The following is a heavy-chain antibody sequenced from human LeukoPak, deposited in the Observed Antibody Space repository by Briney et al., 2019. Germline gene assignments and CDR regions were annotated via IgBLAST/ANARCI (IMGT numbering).Heavy chain of an antibody. CDR2: IIVRSNYI. CDR1: GYTFSSSS. J-gene: IGHJ4*02. CDR3: VRLRRNSDTSGFYYYYDF. Sequence: GGSLRLSCAASGYTFSSSSINGVRQGPGKGLEWVSSIIVRSNYIYYVHSVRGRFRISRDDARDSLYLQMNSLRAEDTAVYYCVRLRRNSDTSGFYYYYDFWGQGTLVTVSS. D-gene: IGHD3-22*01. V-gene: IGHV3-21*01.